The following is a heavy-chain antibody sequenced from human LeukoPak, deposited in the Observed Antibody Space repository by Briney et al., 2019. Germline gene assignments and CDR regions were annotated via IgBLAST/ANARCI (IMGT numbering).Heavy chain of an antibody. CDR1: GFTFSSYA. D-gene: IGHD3-22*01. V-gene: IGHV3-23*01. CDR3: ARRAGDYSHPYDY. J-gene: IGHJ4*02. Sequence: RPGGSLRLSCAASGFTFSSYAMSWVRQAPGKGLEWVSAISGGGGSTYYADSVKGRFTISRDNSKNTLYLQMNSLRAEDTAVYYCARRAGDYSHPYDYWGQGTLVTVSS. CDR2: ISGGGGST.